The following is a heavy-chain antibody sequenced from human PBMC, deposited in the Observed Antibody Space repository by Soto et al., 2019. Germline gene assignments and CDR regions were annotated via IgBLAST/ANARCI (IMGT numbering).Heavy chain of an antibody. CDR2: INPHGGST. V-gene: IGHV1-46*01. Sequence: ASVKVSCKAPGDSFTSYYLNWVRQAPGQGLEWMGVINPHGGSTKYAQKFQGRITMTRDTSRSTVYMELSSLRSDDTAIYYCARSSGGNFGIIIEGSNWFDPWGQGTLVTVSS. CDR3: ARSSGGNFGIIIEGSNWFDP. J-gene: IGHJ5*02. CDR1: GDSFTSYY. D-gene: IGHD3-3*01.